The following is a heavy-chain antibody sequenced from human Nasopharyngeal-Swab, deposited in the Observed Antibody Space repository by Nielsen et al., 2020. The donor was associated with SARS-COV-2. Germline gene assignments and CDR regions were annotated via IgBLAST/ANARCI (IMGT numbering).Heavy chain of an antibody. Sequence: GESLKISCAASGFIFSASAIHWVRQASGKGLEWVGRIGDKEHNYATTYGASVQGRFTISRDDSKNTAFLQMDGLKTEDPALYYCTTDFYFDYWGQGALVTVSS. J-gene: IGHJ4*02. CDR3: TTDFYFDY. CDR1: GFIFSASA. V-gene: IGHV3-73*01. CDR2: IGDKEHNYAT.